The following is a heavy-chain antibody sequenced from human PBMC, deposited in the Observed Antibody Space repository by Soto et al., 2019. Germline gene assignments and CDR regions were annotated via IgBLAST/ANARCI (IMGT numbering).Heavy chain of an antibody. V-gene: IGHV3-30*18. CDR2: ISYDGSNK. J-gene: IGHJ6*02. Sequence: QVQLVESGGGVVQPGRSLRLSCAASGFTFSSYGMHWVRQAPGKGLEWVAVISYDGSNKYYADSVKGRFTISRDNSKNTLYLQMNSLRAEDTAVYYCAKDHSSSSWYSPTYYYYYGMDVWGQGTTVTVSS. CDR1: GFTFSSYG. D-gene: IGHD6-13*01. CDR3: AKDHSSSSWYSPTYYYYYGMDV.